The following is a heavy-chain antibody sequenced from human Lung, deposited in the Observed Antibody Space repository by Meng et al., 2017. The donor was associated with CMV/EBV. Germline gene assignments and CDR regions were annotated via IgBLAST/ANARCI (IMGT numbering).Heavy chain of an antibody. D-gene: IGHD6-6*01. V-gene: IGHV3-43D*03. CDR1: GFTFDDYA. J-gene: IGHJ6*02. Sequence: GGSLRLXCAASGFTFDDYAMHWVRQAPGKGLEWVSLISWDGGSTYYADSVKGRFTISRDNSKNSLYLQMNSLRAEDTALYYCAKDIFGGSYSSSSDVMDVWGQGXTVTVSS. CDR2: ISWDGGST. CDR3: AKDIFGGSYSSSSDVMDV.